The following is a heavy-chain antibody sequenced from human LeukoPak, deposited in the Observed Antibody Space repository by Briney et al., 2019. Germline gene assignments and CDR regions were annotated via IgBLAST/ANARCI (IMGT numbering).Heavy chain of an antibody. D-gene: IGHD3-10*01. V-gene: IGHV3-74*01. CDR1: GFTFSDFW. J-gene: IGHJ4*02. Sequence: GGSLRLSCAASGFTFSDFWMSWVRQAPGKGLVWVSRINSDGSSTSYADSVKGRFTISRDNAKNTLYLQMNSLRAEDTAVYYCVRGNSYFGSGSYYNRVEYWGQGTLVTVSS. CDR3: VRGNSYFGSGSYYNRVEY. CDR2: INSDGSST.